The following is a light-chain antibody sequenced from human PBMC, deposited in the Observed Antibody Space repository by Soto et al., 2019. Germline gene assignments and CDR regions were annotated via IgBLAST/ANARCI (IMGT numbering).Light chain of an antibody. J-gene: IGLJ2*01. Sequence: QSVLTQPPSASGTPGQRVSISCSGSTSNIGRNDVNWYQQLPRTAPKLLIYGHNQRPSGVPERFSGSKSGTSASLAISGLQSEDEADYYCASWDDSLNAPVFGGGTKVTVL. V-gene: IGLV1-44*01. CDR2: GHN. CDR1: TSNIGRND. CDR3: ASWDDSLNAPV.